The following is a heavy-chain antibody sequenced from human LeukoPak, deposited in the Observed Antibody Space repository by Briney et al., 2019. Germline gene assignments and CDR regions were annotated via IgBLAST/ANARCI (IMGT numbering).Heavy chain of an antibody. J-gene: IGHJ6*03. D-gene: IGHD3-3*01. CDR3: ARHPSITIFGVVIIRYMDV. CDR1: GGSISSSSYY. V-gene: IGHV4-39*01. Sequence: PSETLSLTCTVPGGSISSSSYYWGWIRQPPGKGLEWIGSIYYSGSTYYNPSLKSRFTISVDTSKNLFSLKLSSVTAAGTAVYYCARHPSITIFGVVIIRYMDVWGKGTTVTVSS. CDR2: IYYSGST.